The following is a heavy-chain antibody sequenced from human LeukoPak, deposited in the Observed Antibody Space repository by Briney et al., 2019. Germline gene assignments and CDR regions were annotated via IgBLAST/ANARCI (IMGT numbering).Heavy chain of an antibody. Sequence: GASVKVSCKVSGYTFTDYYMHWVQQAPGKGLEWMRLVDPEDGETIYAEKFQGRVTITADTSTDTAYMELSSLRSEDTAVYYCATLRPPDIVVVPAAISAPPNWFDPWGQGTLVTVSS. CDR2: VDPEDGET. CDR3: ATLRPPDIVVVPAAISAPPNWFDP. V-gene: IGHV1-69-2*01. J-gene: IGHJ5*02. D-gene: IGHD2-2*01. CDR1: GYTFTDYY.